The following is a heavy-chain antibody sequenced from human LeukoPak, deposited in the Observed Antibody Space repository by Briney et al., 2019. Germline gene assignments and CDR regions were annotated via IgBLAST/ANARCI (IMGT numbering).Heavy chain of an antibody. V-gene: IGHV3-74*01. CDR1: GFNFSSHW. J-gene: IGHJ4*02. D-gene: IGHD3/OR15-3a*01. CDR3: ARGFWTGVEY. Sequence: GGSLRLSCAAPGFNFSSHWMHWVRQAPGEGLVWVSRVYNDGSTTNYADSVKGRFTISRDNAKNTLYLQMNSLRAEDTAVYYCARGFWTGVEYWGQGALVTVSS. CDR2: VYNDGSTT.